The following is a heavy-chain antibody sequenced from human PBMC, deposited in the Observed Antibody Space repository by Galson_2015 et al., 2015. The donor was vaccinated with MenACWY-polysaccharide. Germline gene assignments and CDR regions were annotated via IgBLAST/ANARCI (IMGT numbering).Heavy chain of an antibody. D-gene: IGHD4-17*01. V-gene: IGHV3-30*03. Sequence: SLRLSCAASGFTFTASGMHWVRQAPGKGLEWVAVISYDGIHKHYTNSVRGRFTISRDNSKNTLYLQLNSLRAEDTAVYYCATVTGDYARGSLDNWGQGTLVTVSS. J-gene: IGHJ4*02. CDR3: ATVTGDYARGSLDN. CDR1: GFTFTASG. CDR2: ISYDGIHK.